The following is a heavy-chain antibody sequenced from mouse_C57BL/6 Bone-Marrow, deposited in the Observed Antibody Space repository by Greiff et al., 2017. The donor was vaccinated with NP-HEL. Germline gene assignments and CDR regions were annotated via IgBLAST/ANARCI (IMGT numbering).Heavy chain of an antibody. CDR2: IDPNSGGT. Sequence: VQLQQPGADLVKPGASVKLSCKASGYTFTSYWMHWVKQRPGRGLEWIGRIDPNSGGTKFNEKFKTKATLTVDKPSSTAYMQLSSLTSEDSAVYYCAQDYYGSRGWYFDVWGTGTAVTVSS. V-gene: IGHV1-72*01. CDR3: AQDYYGSRGWYFDV. D-gene: IGHD1-1*01. J-gene: IGHJ1*03. CDR1: GYTFTSYW.